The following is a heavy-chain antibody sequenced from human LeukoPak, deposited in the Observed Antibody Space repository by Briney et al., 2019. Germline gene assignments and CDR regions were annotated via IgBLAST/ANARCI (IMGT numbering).Heavy chain of an antibody. CDR2: IWYDGSNK. V-gene: IGHV3-33*01. CDR1: GFTFSSYG. Sequence: GRSLRLSCAASGFTFSSYGMHWVRQAPGKGLEWVAVIWYDGSNKYYADSVKGRFTISRDNSKNTLYLQMNSLRAEDTAVYYCARTPRGDTYDILTGWNYWGQGTLVTVSS. J-gene: IGHJ4*02. CDR3: ARTPRGDTYDILTGWNY. D-gene: IGHD3-9*01.